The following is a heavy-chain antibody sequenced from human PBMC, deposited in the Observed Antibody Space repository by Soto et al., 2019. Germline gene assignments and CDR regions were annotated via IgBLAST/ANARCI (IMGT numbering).Heavy chain of an antibody. CDR2: IWYDGSNK. CDR1: GFTFSSYG. CDR3: ARDRTPSGQLALVY. Sequence: GGSLRLSCAASGFTFSSYGMHWVRQAPGKGLEWVAVIWYDGSNKYYADSVKGRFTISRDNSKNTLYLQMNSLRAEDTAVYYCARDRTPSGQLALVYWGQGTLVTVSS. V-gene: IGHV3-33*01. D-gene: IGHD6-13*01. J-gene: IGHJ4*02.